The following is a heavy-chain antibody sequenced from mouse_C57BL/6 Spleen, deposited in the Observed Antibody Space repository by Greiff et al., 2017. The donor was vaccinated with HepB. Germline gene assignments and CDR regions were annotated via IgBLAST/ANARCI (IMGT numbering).Heavy chain of an antibody. D-gene: IGHD1-1*01. V-gene: IGHV1-52*01. CDR1: GYTFTSYW. CDR3: ATTVVRGYFDY. Sequence: QVQLKQPGAELVRPGSSVKLSCKASGYTFTSYWMHWVKQRPIQGLEWIGNIDPSDSETHYNQKFKDKATLTVDKSSSTAYMQLSSLTSEDSAVYYCATTVVRGYFDYWGQGTTLTVSS. J-gene: IGHJ2*01. CDR2: IDPSDSET.